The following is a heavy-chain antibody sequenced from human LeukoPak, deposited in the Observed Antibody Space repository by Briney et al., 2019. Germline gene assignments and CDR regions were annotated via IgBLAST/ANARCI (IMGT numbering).Heavy chain of an antibody. CDR3: AREGLGYCTGGSCSAFDS. CDR2: ISDSGGST. Sequence: PGGSLRLSCAASGSTFSNYGMSWVRQAPGKGLEWVSTISDSGGSTYYADSVKGRFTISRDISKNTVYLQMNSLRVEDTAVYYCAREGLGYCTGGSCSAFDSWGQGTLVTVSS. J-gene: IGHJ4*02. V-gene: IGHV3-23*01. CDR1: GSTFSNYG. D-gene: IGHD2-15*01.